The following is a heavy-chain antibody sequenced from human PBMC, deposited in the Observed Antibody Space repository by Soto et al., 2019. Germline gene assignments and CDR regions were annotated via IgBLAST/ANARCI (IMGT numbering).Heavy chain of an antibody. CDR1: GYTFTGYY. Sequence: GASVNVSCKASGYTFTGYYMHWVRQAPGQGLEWMGWINPNSGGTNYAQKFQGRVTMTRDTSISTAYMELSRLRSDDTAVYYCARSVTMIVVVIPGAFDIWGQGTMVTVSS. D-gene: IGHD3-22*01. CDR3: ARSVTMIVVVIPGAFDI. CDR2: INPNSGGT. J-gene: IGHJ3*02. V-gene: IGHV1-2*02.